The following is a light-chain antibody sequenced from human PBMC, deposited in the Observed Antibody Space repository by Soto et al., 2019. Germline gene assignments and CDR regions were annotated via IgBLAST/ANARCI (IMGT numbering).Light chain of an antibody. Sequence: EIVMTQSPATLSVSPGERATLSCRASQTVGSNLAWYQQKPGQAPRLLIYGASIRATAIPPRFSGSGSGTEFALTITSLQSEDFAVYYCQQYNDWPPLTFGGGTKVDIK. V-gene: IGKV3-15*01. CDR2: GAS. J-gene: IGKJ4*01. CDR3: QQYNDWPPLT. CDR1: QTVGSN.